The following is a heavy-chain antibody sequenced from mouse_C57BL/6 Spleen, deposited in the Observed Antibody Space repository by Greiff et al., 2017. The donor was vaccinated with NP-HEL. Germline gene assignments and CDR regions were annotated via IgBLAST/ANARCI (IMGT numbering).Heavy chain of an antibody. D-gene: IGHD2-1*01. V-gene: IGHV1-42*01. J-gene: IGHJ2*01. Sequence: VQLQHSGPELVKPGASVKISCKASGYSFTGYYMNWVKQSPEKSLEWIGEINPSTGGTTYNQKFKAKATLTVDKSSSTAYMQLKSLTSEDSAVYYCARRPLYYGNLEVFDYWGQGTTLTVSS. CDR3: ARRPLYYGNLEVFDY. CDR2: INPSTGGT. CDR1: GYSFTGYY.